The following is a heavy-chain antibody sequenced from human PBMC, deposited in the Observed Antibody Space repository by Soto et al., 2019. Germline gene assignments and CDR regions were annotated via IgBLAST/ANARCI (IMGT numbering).Heavy chain of an antibody. D-gene: IGHD3-22*01. V-gene: IGHV3-30-3*01. CDR2: ISYDGSNK. J-gene: IGHJ4*02. CDR1: GFTFSSYA. Sequence: QVQLVESGGGVVQPGRSLRLSCAASGFTFSSYAMHWVRQAPGKGLEWVAVISYDGSNKYYADSVKGRFTISRDNSKNTLYLQMNSLRAEDTAVYYCASNFVPDPDSSGFDYWGQGTLVTVSS. CDR3: ASNFVPDPDSSGFDY.